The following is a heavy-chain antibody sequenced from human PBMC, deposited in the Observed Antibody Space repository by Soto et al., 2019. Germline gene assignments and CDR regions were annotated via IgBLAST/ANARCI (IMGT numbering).Heavy chain of an antibody. CDR1: GFTFSSYA. Sequence: EVQLLESGGGLVQPGGSLRLSCAASGFTFSSYAMSWVRQAPGKGLEWVSAISGSGSSTYYADSVKGRFTISRDNSKNTLYLRMNNLRAEDTAVYYCANGRMTWTFDYWGQGTLVTVSS. D-gene: IGHD5-12*01. J-gene: IGHJ4*02. V-gene: IGHV3-23*01. CDR2: ISGSGSST. CDR3: ANGRMTWTFDY.